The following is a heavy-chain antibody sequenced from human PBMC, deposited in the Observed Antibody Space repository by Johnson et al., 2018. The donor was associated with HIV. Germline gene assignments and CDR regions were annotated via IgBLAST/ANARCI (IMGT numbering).Heavy chain of an antibody. J-gene: IGHJ3*02. V-gene: IGHV3-11*01. D-gene: IGHD3-22*01. CDR2: ISSSSSTI. CDR1: GFTFSDYY. Sequence: QEQLVVSGGGLVKPGRSLRLSCAASGFTFSDYYMSWIRQAPGKGLEWVSYISSSSSTIYYADSVKGRFTISRDNAKNSLYLQMNSLRAEDTAVYYCTTGSSGSNAFDIWGQGTMVTVSS. CDR3: TTGSSGSNAFDI.